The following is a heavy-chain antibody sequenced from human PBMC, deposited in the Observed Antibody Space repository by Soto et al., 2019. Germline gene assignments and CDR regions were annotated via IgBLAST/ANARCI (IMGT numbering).Heavy chain of an antibody. V-gene: IGHV3-74*01. D-gene: IGHD6-25*01. CDR2: IDPDGSKT. J-gene: IGHJ6*03. CDR3: ARGSRGKYYLDA. CDR1: GFTFSSPW. Sequence: EVQLVESGGGLLQPGGSLRLSCAVSGFTFSSPWMHWVRQAPGKGLVWGSRIDPDGSKTNYADSVKGRFTISRDNAKNTLYLQMNSLRTEDTAVYYCARGSRGKYYLDAWGNGTTVTVSS.